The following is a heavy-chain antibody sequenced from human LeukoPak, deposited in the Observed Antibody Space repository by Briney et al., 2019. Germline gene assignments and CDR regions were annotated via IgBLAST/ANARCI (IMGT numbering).Heavy chain of an antibody. J-gene: IGHJ6*03. CDR1: RFTFRVNA. V-gene: IGHV3-23*01. Sequence: GGALRLSRAPPRFTFRVNAMTRVRQTPGKGLEWVSYISGSGRSTLYANSVKGWFTLYRDNSTSTLFLQMKGLRTEDTAVYYCAKWDEHFYYMDVWGKGTTVTVSS. CDR2: ISGSGRST. CDR3: AKWDEHFYYMDV. D-gene: IGHD1-26*01.